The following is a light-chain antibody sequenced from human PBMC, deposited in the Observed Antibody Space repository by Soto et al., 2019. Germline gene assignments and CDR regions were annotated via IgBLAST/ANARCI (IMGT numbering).Light chain of an antibody. J-gene: IGKJ5*01. V-gene: IGKV3-11*01. Sequence: EIVLTQSPATLSLSPGERATLSCRASQSVGSYLAWYQHKPGQPPRLLIYNASNRATGIPARFSGSGSGTDFTLTISRLEPEDFAVYYCQQRRNWPPVTFGQGTRLEIK. CDR1: QSVGSY. CDR2: NAS. CDR3: QQRRNWPPVT.